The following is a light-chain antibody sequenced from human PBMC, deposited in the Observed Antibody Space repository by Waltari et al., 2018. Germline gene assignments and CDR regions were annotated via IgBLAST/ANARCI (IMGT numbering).Light chain of an antibody. CDR2: RAS. V-gene: IGKV3-15*01. CDR3: QQYHELPPWT. J-gene: IGKJ1*01. CDR1: ETIDTD. Sequence: EVVLTQSPATLSVSSGESATLSCRSSETIDTDLAWYQQRPGQGPRLLIYRASTRATDIPARFSGGGSGTEFTLTITGLQSEDFAVYYRQQYHELPPWTFGQGTKVEL.